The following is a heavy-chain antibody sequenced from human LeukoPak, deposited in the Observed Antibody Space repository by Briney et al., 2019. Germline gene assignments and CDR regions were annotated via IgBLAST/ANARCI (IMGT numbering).Heavy chain of an antibody. D-gene: IGHD3-22*01. CDR1: GYTFTSYG. V-gene: IGHV1-18*01. J-gene: IGHJ1*01. CDR3: ARSTPPTYYYDSSGYYLGEYFQH. Sequence: AASVKVSCKASGYTFTSYGISWVRQAPGQGLEWMGWISAYNGNTNYAQKLQGRVTMTTDTSTSTAYMELRSLRSDDTAVYYCARSTPPTYYYDSSGYYLGEYFQHWGQGTLVTVSS. CDR2: ISAYNGNT.